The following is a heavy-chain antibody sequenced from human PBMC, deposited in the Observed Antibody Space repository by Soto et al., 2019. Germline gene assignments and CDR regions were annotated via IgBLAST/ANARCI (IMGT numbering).Heavy chain of an antibody. V-gene: IGHV3-23*01. D-gene: IGHD4-17*01. CDR2: ISGSGGST. J-gene: IGHJ5*02. CDR3: AKDSRGDYNRFAP. CDR1: GLTLMPYC. Sequence: GALRLPSAASGLTLMPYCLSWVLPAPGKGLEWVSAISGSGGSTYYADSVKGRFTISRDNSKNTLYLQMNSLRAEDTAVYYCAKDSRGDYNRFAPRAQRTPVPVSS.